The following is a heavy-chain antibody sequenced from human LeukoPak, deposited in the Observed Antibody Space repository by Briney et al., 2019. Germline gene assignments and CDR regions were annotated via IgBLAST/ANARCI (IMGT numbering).Heavy chain of an antibody. D-gene: IGHD3-22*01. V-gene: IGHV4-61*02. CDR1: GASISSGSNY. CDR3: ARDSYYYDSSGRRRLDY. Sequence: PSETLSLTCSVSGASISSGSNYWGWIRQPAGKGLEWIGLIHTSGSTNYNPSLKSRVTMSVDTSKNQFSLKLSSVTAADTAVYYCARDSYYYDSSGRRRLDYWGQGTLVTVSS. J-gene: IGHJ4*02. CDR2: IHTSGST.